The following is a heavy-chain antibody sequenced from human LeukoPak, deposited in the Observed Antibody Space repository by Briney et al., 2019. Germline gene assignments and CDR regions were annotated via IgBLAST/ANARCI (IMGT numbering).Heavy chain of an antibody. Sequence: SVKVSCKASGGTFSSYAISWVRQAPGQGLEWMGGIIPIFGTANYAQKFQGRVTITTDESTSTAYMELSSLRSEDTAVYYCARDRDYYGSGSYYYYYYGMDVWGQGTTVTVSS. CDR3: ARDRDYYGSGSYYYYYYGMDV. D-gene: IGHD3-10*01. CDR2: IIPIFGTA. V-gene: IGHV1-69*05. CDR1: GGTFSSYA. J-gene: IGHJ6*02.